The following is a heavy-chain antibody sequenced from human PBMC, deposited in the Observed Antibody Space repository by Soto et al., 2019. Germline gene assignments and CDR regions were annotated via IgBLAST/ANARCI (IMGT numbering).Heavy chain of an antibody. CDR2: INPNSGGT. Sequence: ASVKVSCKASGYTFTGYYMHWVRQAPGPGLEWMGWINPNSGGTNYAQKFQGRVTMTRDTSISTAYMELSRLRSDDTAVYYCARFPSRGITMIVYFDYWGQGTLVTVSS. V-gene: IGHV1-2*02. CDR1: GYTFTGYY. CDR3: ARFPSRGITMIVYFDY. J-gene: IGHJ4*02. D-gene: IGHD3-22*01.